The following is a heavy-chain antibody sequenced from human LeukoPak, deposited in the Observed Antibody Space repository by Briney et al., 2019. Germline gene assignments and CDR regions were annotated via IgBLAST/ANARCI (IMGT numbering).Heavy chain of an antibody. CDR3: ARDFRLWFGESKAFDI. CDR2: IRYDGSNE. Sequence: PGGSLRLSCVASGFTFSSYGMHWVRQAPGKGLEWVAFIRYDGSNEHFADSVKGRFTISRDNSKNTLYLQMNSLRAEDTAVYYCARDFRLWFGESKAFDIWGQGTMVTVSS. J-gene: IGHJ3*02. V-gene: IGHV3-30*02. CDR1: GFTFSSYG. D-gene: IGHD3-10*01.